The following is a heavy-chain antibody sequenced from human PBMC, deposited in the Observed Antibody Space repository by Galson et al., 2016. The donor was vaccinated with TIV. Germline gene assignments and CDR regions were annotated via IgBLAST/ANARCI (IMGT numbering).Heavy chain of an antibody. CDR2: INHSGST. D-gene: IGHD5-24*01. Sequence: SETLSLTCGVYGGSFSGYCWSWIRQPPGKGLEWIGEINHSGSTNYNPSLKSRVTISLDTSKNQFSLKLSSVTAADTAVYYGARGGRDGYNYVPEKAIDSWGQGTLVTVSS. J-gene: IGHJ4*02. V-gene: IGHV4-34*01. CDR3: ARGGRDGYNYVPEKAIDS. CDR1: GGSFSGYC.